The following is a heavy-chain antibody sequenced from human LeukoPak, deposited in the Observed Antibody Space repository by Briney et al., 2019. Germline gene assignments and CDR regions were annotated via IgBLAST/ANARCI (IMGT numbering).Heavy chain of an antibody. J-gene: IGHJ5*02. CDR2: IYHSGST. CDR1: GDSITNTIYY. Sequence: KASEALSLTCTVSGDSITNTIYYWGWIRQPPGKGLEWIGEIYHSGSTNYNPSLKSRVTISVDKSKNQFSLKLSSVTAADTAVYYCATTSDFSPLDPWGQGTLVTVSS. CDR3: ATTSDFSPLDP. V-gene: IGHV4-39*07.